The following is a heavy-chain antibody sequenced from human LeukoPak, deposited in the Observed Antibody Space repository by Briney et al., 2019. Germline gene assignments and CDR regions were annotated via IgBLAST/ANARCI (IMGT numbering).Heavy chain of an antibody. J-gene: IGHJ4*02. D-gene: IGHD2-15*01. CDR1: GFTFSSYE. CDR3: ARDSLFCTGGSCYSNYSDY. Sequence: TGGSLRLSCAASGFTFSSYEMNWVRQAPGKGLEWISHISSSGGTIYYADSVNGRFIISRDNARNSLYLQMNSLRAEDTAVYFCARDSLFCTGGSCYSNYSDYWGQGTLVTVSS. V-gene: IGHV3-48*03. CDR2: ISSSGGTI.